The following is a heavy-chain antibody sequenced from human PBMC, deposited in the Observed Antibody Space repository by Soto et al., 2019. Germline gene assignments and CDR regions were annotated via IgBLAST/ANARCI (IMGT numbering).Heavy chain of an antibody. CDR2: IFDSGST. D-gene: IGHD2-8*01. CDR3: AREIMPLTNDWYFDL. CDR1: GGSISGGVHS. J-gene: IGHJ2*01. V-gene: IGHV4-30-4*01. Sequence: QVQLQESGPGLVKPSETLSLTCTVSGGSISGGVHSWSWIRQPPGKGLEWIGHIFDSGSTYYNPSLKSRLTISVDTCKNQFSLRLSSVTAAATAVYYCAREIMPLTNDWYFDLWGRGTLVTVSS.